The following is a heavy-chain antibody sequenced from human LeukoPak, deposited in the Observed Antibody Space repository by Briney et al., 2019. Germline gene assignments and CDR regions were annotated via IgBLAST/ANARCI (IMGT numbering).Heavy chain of an antibody. CDR3: AKGALWFGELIYYFDY. J-gene: IGHJ4*02. CDR1: GFTFSSYA. CDR2: ISGSGVST. Sequence: GASLRLSCAASGFTFSSYAMSWVPQAPGKGLEWVSAISGSGVSTYYADSVKGRFTISGDNSKNPLYLQMNSLRAEDTAVYYCAKGALWFGELIYYFDYWGQGTLVTVSS. D-gene: IGHD3-10*01. V-gene: IGHV3-23*01.